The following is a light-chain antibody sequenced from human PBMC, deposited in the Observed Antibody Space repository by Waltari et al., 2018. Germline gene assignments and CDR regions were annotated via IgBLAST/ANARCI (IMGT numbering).Light chain of an antibody. CDR3: QVWISGTDHP. CDR1: NIGGKS. V-gene: IGLV3-21*02. Sequence: SYVLTQPPSVSVAPGQTARITCGGNNIGGKSVHWYQLKPGQAPELVVYDDTVRPSGIPERFSGSNSGNTATLTISRVEAGDEADYYCQVWISGTDHPFGGGTKLTVL. CDR2: DDT. J-gene: IGLJ2*01.